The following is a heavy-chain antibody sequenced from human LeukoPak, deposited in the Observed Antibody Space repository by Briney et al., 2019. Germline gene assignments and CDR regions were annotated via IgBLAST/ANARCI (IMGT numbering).Heavy chain of an antibody. J-gene: IGHJ4*02. V-gene: IGHV3-23*01. Sequence: GGSLRLSCAASGFTFSSNAMSWVRQAPGKGLEWVSSVSGGGGTTHHADSVKGRFTISRDNYKSTLYLQMNSLGAGDTAVYYCARVGWNVFFDYWGQGALVSVSS. CDR2: VSGGGGTT. CDR1: GFTFSSNA. CDR3: ARVGWNVFFDY. D-gene: IGHD1-1*01.